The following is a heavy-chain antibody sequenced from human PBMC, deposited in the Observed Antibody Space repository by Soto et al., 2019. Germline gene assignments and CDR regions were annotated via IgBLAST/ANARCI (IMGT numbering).Heavy chain of an antibody. CDR2: IDPSDSYT. V-gene: IGHV5-10-1*01. CDR3: ARHSSSHSWFDP. D-gene: IGHD6-19*01. CDR1: GYSFTSYW. Sequence: PGESLKISCKGSGYSFTSYWISGVRQMPGKGLEWMGRIDPSDSYTNYSPSFEGHVTISADKSISTAYLQWSSLKASDTAMYYCARHSSSHSWFDPWGQGTLVTVSS. J-gene: IGHJ5*02.